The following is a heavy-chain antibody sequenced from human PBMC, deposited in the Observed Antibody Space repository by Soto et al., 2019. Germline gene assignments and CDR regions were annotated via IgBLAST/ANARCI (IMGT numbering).Heavy chain of an antibody. J-gene: IGHJ4*02. CDR2: ISGSGDST. V-gene: IGHV3-23*01. CDR1: GFTFSSYA. CDR3: ARRGPGTYFDY. D-gene: IGHD6-13*01. Sequence: EVQLLDSGGGLVQPGGSLRLSCAASGFTFSSYAMNWVRQAPGKGLELVSVISGSGDSTYYADSVKSRFTISRDNSTNTLYLQMNSLRTEDTAVYYCARRGPGTYFDYWGQGTLVTVSS.